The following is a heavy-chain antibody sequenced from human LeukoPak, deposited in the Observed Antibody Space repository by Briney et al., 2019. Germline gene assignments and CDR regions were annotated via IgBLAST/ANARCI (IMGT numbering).Heavy chain of an antibody. Sequence: NPSETLSLTCTVSGGSISSYYWSWIRQPAGKGLEWIGRIYTSGSTNYNPSLKSRVTMSVDTSKNQFSLKLSSVTAADTAVYYCARESVVLMVYAMGWSGWLDPWGQGTLVTVPS. CDR3: ARESVVLMVYAMGWSGWLDP. J-gene: IGHJ5*02. CDR1: GGSISSYY. D-gene: IGHD2-8*01. CDR2: IYTSGST. V-gene: IGHV4-4*07.